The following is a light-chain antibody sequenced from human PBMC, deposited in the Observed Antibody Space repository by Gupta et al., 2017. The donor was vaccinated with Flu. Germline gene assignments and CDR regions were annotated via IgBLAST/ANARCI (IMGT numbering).Light chain of an antibody. J-gene: IGKJ1*01. CDR2: KAS. V-gene: IGKV1-5*03. CDR1: QSFSTW. Sequence: DIQMTQSPSTLSASVGDTVTITCRASQSFSTWLAWFQQKPGKAPKLLIYKASSSETGVPSRFSGSGSGTEFTLTISSLQPDDFATYYCQQYNNSPWTFGQGTKVEI. CDR3: QQYNNSPWT.